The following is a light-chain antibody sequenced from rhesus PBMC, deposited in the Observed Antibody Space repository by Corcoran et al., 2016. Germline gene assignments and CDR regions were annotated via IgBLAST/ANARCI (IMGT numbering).Light chain of an antibody. V-gene: IGKV3-10*01. CDR2: GAS. CDR1: QSVSSY. Sequence: QVILTQSPATLSLSPGERATLSCRASQSVSSYLAWYQQKPGQAPRLLTYGASSRATGIQDRFSGSGSGTDLTLTISSLEPEDVGVYHCYQHSSGYSFGQGTKVEIK. CDR3: YQHSSGYS. J-gene: IGKJ2*01.